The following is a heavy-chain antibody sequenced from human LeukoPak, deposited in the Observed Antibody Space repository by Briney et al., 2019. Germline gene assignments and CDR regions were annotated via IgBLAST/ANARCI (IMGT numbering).Heavy chain of an antibody. CDR3: ARDTPSMVRGRAGFDY. D-gene: IGHD3-10*01. CDR1: GFTFSSYT. CDR2: ISSSGSTI. V-gene: IGHV3-48*04. Sequence: GGSLRLSCTASGFTFSSYTMNWVRQAPGKGLEWVSYISSSGSTIYYADSVKGRFTISRDNAKNSLYLQMNSLRAEDTAVYYCARDTPSMVRGRAGFDYWGQGTLVTVSS. J-gene: IGHJ4*02.